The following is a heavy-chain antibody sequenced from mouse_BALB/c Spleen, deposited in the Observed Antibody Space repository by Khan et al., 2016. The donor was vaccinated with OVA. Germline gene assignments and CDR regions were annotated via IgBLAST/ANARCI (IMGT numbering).Heavy chain of an antibody. CDR1: GYTFTDYA. CDR3: VRGSGNSRLAY. V-gene: IGHV1S137*01. D-gene: IGHD1-3*01. CDR2: ISTYYGDV. J-gene: IGHJ3*01. Sequence: LEESGAELVRPGVSVKISCKGSGYTFTDYAMHWVKQSHAKSQEWIGVISTYYGDVTYNQKFKGKAPMTVDKSSSTAYMELARLTSEDSAIYYCVRGSGNSRLAYWGQGTLVTVSA.